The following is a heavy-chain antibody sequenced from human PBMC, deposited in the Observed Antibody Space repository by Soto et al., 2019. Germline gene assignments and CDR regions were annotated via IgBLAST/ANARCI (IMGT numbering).Heavy chain of an antibody. CDR3: ASSTAYCGGDCYSHNDAFDI. Sequence: GASVKVSCKASGYTFTSYGISWVRQAPGQGLEWMGWISAYNGNTNYAQKLQCRVTMTTDTSTSTAYMELRSLRSDDTAVYYCASSTAYCGGDCYSHNDAFDIWG. V-gene: IGHV1-18*01. D-gene: IGHD2-21*02. J-gene: IGHJ3*02. CDR1: GYTFTSYG. CDR2: ISAYNGNT.